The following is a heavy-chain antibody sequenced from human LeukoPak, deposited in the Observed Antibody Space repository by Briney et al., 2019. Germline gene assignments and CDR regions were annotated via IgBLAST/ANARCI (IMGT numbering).Heavy chain of an antibody. CDR1: GFTFSSYA. D-gene: IGHD3-3*01. CDR3: VKNSPIFGVVSYFDY. Sequence: PGGSLRLSCSASGFTFSSYAVHWVRQAPGKGLEYVSAISSNGGSTYYADSVKGRFTISRDNSKNTLYLQMSSLRAEDTAVYYCVKNSPIFGVVSYFDYWGQGTLVTVSS. V-gene: IGHV3-64D*06. J-gene: IGHJ4*02. CDR2: ISSNGGST.